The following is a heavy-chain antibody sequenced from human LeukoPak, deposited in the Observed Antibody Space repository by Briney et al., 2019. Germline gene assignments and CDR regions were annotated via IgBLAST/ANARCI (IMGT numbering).Heavy chain of an antibody. CDR3: ARHLSWQLLPCEY. CDR2: IYYSGST. CDR1: GGSISSSSYY. Sequence: SETLSLTCTVSGGSISSSSYYWGWIRQPPGKGLEWIGSIYYSGSTYYNPSLKSRVTISVDTSKNKVSLKLSSVTAADTAVYYCARHLSWQLLPCEYWGQGTLVTVSS. J-gene: IGHJ4*02. V-gene: IGHV4-39*01. D-gene: IGHD2-15*01.